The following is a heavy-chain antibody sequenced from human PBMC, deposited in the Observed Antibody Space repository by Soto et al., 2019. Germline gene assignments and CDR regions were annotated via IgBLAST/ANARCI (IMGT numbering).Heavy chain of an antibody. Sequence: QVRLVQSGAEVKAPGASVKVSCKAPGDTFTSYYMHWVRQAPGHGLEWMGVINPNGGSTRFAQKFQGRVTMTRDTSTSTVYMERRVLTSEDTAVYYCARSSGGVYGLIIEGTNWFAPWGQGTLVTVSS. CDR2: INPNGGST. CDR1: GDTFTSYY. V-gene: IGHV1-46*01. D-gene: IGHD3-16*01. CDR3: ARSSGGVYGLIIEGTNWFAP. J-gene: IGHJ5*02.